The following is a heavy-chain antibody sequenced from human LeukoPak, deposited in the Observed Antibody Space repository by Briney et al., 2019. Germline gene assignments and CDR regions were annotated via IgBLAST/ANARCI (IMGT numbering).Heavy chain of an antibody. Sequence: PSETLSLTCTVSGGSISSSSYYWGWIRQPPGKGLEWIGSIYYSGSTYYNPSLKSRVTISVDTSKNQFSLKLSSVTAADTAVYYCASQQRGEWGKYFDYWGQGTLVTVSS. V-gene: IGHV4-39*01. CDR2: IYYSGST. CDR3: ASQQRGEWGKYFDY. J-gene: IGHJ4*02. D-gene: IGHD3-10*01. CDR1: GGSISSSSYY.